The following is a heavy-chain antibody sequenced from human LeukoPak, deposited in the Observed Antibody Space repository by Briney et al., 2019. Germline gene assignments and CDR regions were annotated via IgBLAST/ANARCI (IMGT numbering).Heavy chain of an antibody. CDR2: ISSSSTYI. CDR3: ARPLVYCTSGSCFPDY. V-gene: IGHV3-21*06. J-gene: IGHJ4*02. D-gene: IGHD2-15*01. Sequence: GESLRLSCAASGFTFSSYSMNWVRQAPGKGLEWVSSISSSSTYIYYADSVKGRLTISRDNVKNSLYLQMNSLRVEDTAVYYCARPLVYCTSGSCFPDYWGQGTLVTVSS. CDR1: GFTFSSYS.